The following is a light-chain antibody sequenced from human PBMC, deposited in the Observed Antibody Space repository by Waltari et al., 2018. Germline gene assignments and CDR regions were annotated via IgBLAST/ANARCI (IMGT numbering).Light chain of an antibody. CDR1: HSISTW. CDR2: EAS. J-gene: IGKJ3*01. V-gene: IGKV1-5*03. CDR3: QQLNTYPIP. Sequence: DIQMTQSPSTLPASVGARVTITCRASHSISTWLAWYQQKPGTAPKLLIYEASSLENGVPSRFSVSGSGTEFTLTNSSLQPDDFAAYCCQQLNTYPIPFGRGTKVDIK.